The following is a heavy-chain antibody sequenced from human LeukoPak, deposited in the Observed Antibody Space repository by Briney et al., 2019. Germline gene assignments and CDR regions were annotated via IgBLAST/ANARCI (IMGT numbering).Heavy chain of an antibody. Sequence: GESLKISCKGSGYSFASHWIGWVRQMPGKGLEWMGIIYPGDSDTSYSPSFQGQVTISADKSISTAYLQWSSLKASDTAMYYCARRYGYNAFDIWGQGTMVTASS. CDR1: GYSFASHW. D-gene: IGHD5-18*01. CDR3: ARRYGYNAFDI. J-gene: IGHJ3*02. V-gene: IGHV5-51*01. CDR2: IYPGDSDT.